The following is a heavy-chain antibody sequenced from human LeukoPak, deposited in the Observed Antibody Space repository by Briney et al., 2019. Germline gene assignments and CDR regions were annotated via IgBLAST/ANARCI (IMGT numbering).Heavy chain of an antibody. D-gene: IGHD2-2*03. V-gene: IGHV1-18*01. CDR2: ISAYNGNT. CDR3: ARDRVGVDIVVVPAGEFDY. Sequence: ASVKVSCKASGYTFTSYGISWVRQAPGQGLEWMGWISAYNGNTNYAQKLQGRVTMTTDTSTSTAYMELWSLRSDDTAVYYCARDRVGVDIVVVPAGEFDYWGQGTLVTVSS. CDR1: GYTFTSYG. J-gene: IGHJ4*02.